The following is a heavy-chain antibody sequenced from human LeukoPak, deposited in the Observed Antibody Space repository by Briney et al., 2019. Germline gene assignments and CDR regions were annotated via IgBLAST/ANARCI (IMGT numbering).Heavy chain of an antibody. V-gene: IGHV3-53*01. CDR3: ARDPNGNLHFDY. D-gene: IGHD2-8*01. CDR1: GLIVSKSY. CDR2: IYYNGNT. Sequence: PGGSLRISCAASGLIVSKSYMNWVRQAPGKGLGWVSVIYYNGNTFYADSVMGRFTISRDNSKNTLYLQMNSLRAEDTAVYYCARDPNGNLHFDYWGQGTLVTVSS. J-gene: IGHJ4*02.